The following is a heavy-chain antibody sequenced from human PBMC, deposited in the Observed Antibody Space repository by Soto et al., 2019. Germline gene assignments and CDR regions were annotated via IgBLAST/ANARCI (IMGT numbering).Heavy chain of an antibody. J-gene: IGHJ4*02. CDR2: IKQDGSEK. V-gene: IGHV3-7*01. CDR3: ARFLGNYGDSYFDY. Sequence: GGSLRLSCAASGFTFSSYWMSWVRHAPGKGLEWVANIKQDGSEKYYVDSVKGRFTISRDNAKNSLYLQMNSLRAEDTAVYYCARFLGNYGDSYFDYWGQGTLVTVSS. D-gene: IGHD4-17*01. CDR1: GFTFSSYW.